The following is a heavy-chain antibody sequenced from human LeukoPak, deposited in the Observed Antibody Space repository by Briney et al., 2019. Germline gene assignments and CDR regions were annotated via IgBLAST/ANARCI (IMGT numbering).Heavy chain of an antibody. CDR1: GGSISSTNYY. Sequence: SETLSLTCAVSGGSISSTNYYWGWIRQPLGKGLEWITSISYGGNTYYNPSLKSPVTISVDTSKNQFSLRLSSVTAADTAVYYCARLPTALLAFDYWGQGTLVTVSS. V-gene: IGHV4-39*01. J-gene: IGHJ4*02. D-gene: IGHD2-8*02. CDR2: ISYGGNT. CDR3: ARLPTALLAFDY.